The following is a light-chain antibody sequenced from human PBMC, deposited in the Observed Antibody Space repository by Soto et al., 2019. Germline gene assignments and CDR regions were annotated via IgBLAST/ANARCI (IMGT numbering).Light chain of an antibody. V-gene: IGKV3-20*01. CDR2: GAS. Sequence: EIVLTQSPGTLSLSPGERATLSCRVSQSVTSNYIAWYQQKPGQAPRLLIYGASSRATGIPDRFSGSGSGTDFTLTISSLQPDDFATYYCQHYKMYSPWTFGQGTKVDI. CDR1: QSVTSNY. J-gene: IGKJ1*01. CDR3: QHYKMYSPWT.